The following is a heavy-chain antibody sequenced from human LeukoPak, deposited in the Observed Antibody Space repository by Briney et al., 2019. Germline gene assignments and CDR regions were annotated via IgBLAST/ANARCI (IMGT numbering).Heavy chain of an antibody. J-gene: IGHJ5*02. V-gene: IGHV3-21*01. CDR3: ARDVYVAAAGTGWFDP. CDR2: ISSSSSYI. Sequence: GGSLRLSCVASGFTFSSCSMNWVRQAPGKGLEWVSSISSSSSYIYYADSVKGRFTISRDNAKNSLYLQMNSPRAEDTAVYYCARDVYVAAAGTGWFDPWGQGTLVTVSS. CDR1: GFTFSSCS. D-gene: IGHD6-13*01.